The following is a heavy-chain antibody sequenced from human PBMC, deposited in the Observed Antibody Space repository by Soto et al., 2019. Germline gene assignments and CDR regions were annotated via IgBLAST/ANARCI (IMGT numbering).Heavy chain of an antibody. CDR3: ARDGIAAAGRGYFDY. CDR2: ISSSSSYI. CDR1: GFTFSSYS. V-gene: IGHV3-21*01. Sequence: EVQLVESGGGLVKPGGSLRLSCAASGFTFSSYSMNWVRQAPGKGLEWVSSISSSSSYIYYADSVKGRFTISRDNAKNSLYLQMNSLRAEDTAVYYCARDGIAAAGRGYFDYWGQGTLVTVSS. D-gene: IGHD6-13*01. J-gene: IGHJ4*02.